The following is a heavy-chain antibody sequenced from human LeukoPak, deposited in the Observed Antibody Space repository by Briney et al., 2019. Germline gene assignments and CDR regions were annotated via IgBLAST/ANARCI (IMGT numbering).Heavy chain of an antibody. CDR1: GYTLTELS. D-gene: IGHD4-17*01. J-gene: IGHJ3*02. Sequence: GASVKVSCKVSGYTLTELSMHWVRQAPGKGLEWMGGFDPEDGETIYAQKFQGRATMTEDTSTDTAYMELSSLRSEDTAVYYCATAVYGDYYAFDIWGQGTMVTVSS. CDR2: FDPEDGET. V-gene: IGHV1-24*01. CDR3: ATAVYGDYYAFDI.